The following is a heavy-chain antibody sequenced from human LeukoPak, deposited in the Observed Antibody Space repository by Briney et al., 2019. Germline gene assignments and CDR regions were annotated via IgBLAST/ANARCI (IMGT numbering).Heavy chain of an antibody. Sequence: PGGSLRLSCAASGFTFSSYGMHWVRQAPGKGLEWVAVISYDGSNKYYADSVKGRFTISGDNSKNTLYLQMNSLRAEDTAVYYCAKDPSSVLRFLEWSGGEYNWFDPWGQGTLVTVSS. CDR1: GFTFSSYG. D-gene: IGHD3-3*01. V-gene: IGHV3-30*18. CDR2: ISYDGSNK. CDR3: AKDPSSVLRFLEWSGGEYNWFDP. J-gene: IGHJ5*02.